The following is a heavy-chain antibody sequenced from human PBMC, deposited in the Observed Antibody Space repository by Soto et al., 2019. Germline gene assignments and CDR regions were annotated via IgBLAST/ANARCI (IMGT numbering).Heavy chain of an antibody. CDR3: ARILGYSSSRDPSYYYGMDV. D-gene: IGHD6-13*01. V-gene: IGHV2-70*01. Sequence: SGPTLVNPTQTLTLTCTFSGFSLSTSGMCVSWIRQPPGKALEWLALIDWDDDKYYSTSLKTRLTISKDTSKNQVVLTMTNMDPVDTATYYCARILGYSSSRDPSYYYGMDVWGQGTTVTVSS. J-gene: IGHJ6*02. CDR2: IDWDDDK. CDR1: GFSLSTSGMC.